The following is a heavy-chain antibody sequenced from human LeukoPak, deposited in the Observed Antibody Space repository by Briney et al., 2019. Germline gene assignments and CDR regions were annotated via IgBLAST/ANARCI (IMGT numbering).Heavy chain of an antibody. CDR3: ARDQYQDCSSTSCYRGWFDP. Sequence: ASVKVSCKASGGTFSSYAISWVRQAPGQGLEWMGGIIPIFGTANYAQKFQGRVTITTDESPSTAYMELSSLRSEDTAVYYCARDQYQDCSSTSCYRGWFDPWGQGTLVTVSS. CDR2: IIPIFGTA. CDR1: GGTFSSYA. V-gene: IGHV1-69*05. D-gene: IGHD2-2*01. J-gene: IGHJ5*02.